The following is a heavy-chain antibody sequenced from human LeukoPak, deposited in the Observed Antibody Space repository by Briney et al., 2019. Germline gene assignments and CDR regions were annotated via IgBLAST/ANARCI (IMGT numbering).Heavy chain of an antibody. J-gene: IGHJ4*02. Sequence: GESLKISCKGSGYSFTSYWIAWVRQMSGKGLEWMGMIYPGDSDTRYSPSFQGQVTISADKSIITAYVQWSSLKASDTAMYYCAVGLGVTPPGTFDYWGRGTLITVSS. V-gene: IGHV5-51*01. CDR2: IYPGDSDT. D-gene: IGHD6-13*01. CDR3: AVGLGVTPPGTFDY. CDR1: GYSFTSYW.